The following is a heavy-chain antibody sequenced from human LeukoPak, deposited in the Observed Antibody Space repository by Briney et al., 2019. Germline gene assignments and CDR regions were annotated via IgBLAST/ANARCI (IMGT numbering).Heavy chain of an antibody. CDR1: GFTFSSYA. V-gene: IGHV3-30-3*01. CDR3: ARDEARWELLRGPGGAFDI. D-gene: IGHD1-26*01. J-gene: IGHJ3*02. CDR2: ISYDGSNK. Sequence: GGSLRLSCAASGFTFSSYAMHWVRQAPGKGLEWVAVISYDGSNKYYADSVKGRFTISRDNSKNTLYPQMNSLRAEDTAVYYCARDEARWELLRGPGGAFDIWGQGTMVTVSS.